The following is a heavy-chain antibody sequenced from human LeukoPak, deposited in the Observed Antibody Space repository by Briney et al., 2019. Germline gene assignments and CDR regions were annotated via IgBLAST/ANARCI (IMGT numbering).Heavy chain of an antibody. D-gene: IGHD3-9*01. CDR1: GGSISSSSYY. CDR3: ARSHYDILTGSFGAFDI. CDR2: IYYSGST. V-gene: IGHV4-39*07. J-gene: IGHJ3*02. Sequence: PSETLSLTCTVSGGSISSSSYYWGWIRQPPGKGLEWIGSIYYSGSTNYNPSLKSRVTISVDTSKNQFSLKLSSVTAADTAVYYCARSHYDILTGSFGAFDIWGQGTMVTVSS.